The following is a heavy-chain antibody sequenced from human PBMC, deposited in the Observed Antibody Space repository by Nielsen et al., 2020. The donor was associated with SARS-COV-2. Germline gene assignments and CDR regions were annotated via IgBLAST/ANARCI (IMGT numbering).Heavy chain of an antibody. CDR2: IKQDGSEK. CDR3: ARDRFHYYGSGSRVVWFDP. V-gene: IGHV3-7*01. Sequence: GESLKISCAASGFTFSSYWMSWVRQAPGKGLEWVANIKQDGSEKYYVDSVKGRFTISRDNAKNSLYLQMNSLRAEDTAVYYCARDRFHYYGSGSRVVWFDPWGQGTLVTVSS. CDR1: GFTFSSYW. J-gene: IGHJ5*02. D-gene: IGHD3-10*01.